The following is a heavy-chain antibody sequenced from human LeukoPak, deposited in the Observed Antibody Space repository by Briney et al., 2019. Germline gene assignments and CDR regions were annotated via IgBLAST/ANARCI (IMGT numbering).Heavy chain of an antibody. J-gene: IGHJ4*02. CDR2: ISYDGSNK. V-gene: IGHV3-30*04. CDR3: AKSPVSSCRGSFCYPFDY. D-gene: IGHD2-15*01. CDR1: GFTFSSYA. Sequence: PGGSLRLSCAASGFTFSSYAMHWVRQAPGKGLEWVAVISYDGSNKYYADSVKGRSTISRDNSRNTLYLQMNTLRAEDTAVYFCAKSPVSSCRGSFCYPFDYWGQGNLVTVSS.